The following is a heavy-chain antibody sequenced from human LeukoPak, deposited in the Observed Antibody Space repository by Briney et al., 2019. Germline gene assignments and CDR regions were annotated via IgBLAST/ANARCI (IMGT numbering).Heavy chain of an antibody. V-gene: IGHV3-48*01. Sequence: GGSLRLSCAASGFTFSSYSMNWVRQAPGKGLEWLSYITGGTATITYYADSVKGRFTISRDNAKNSLDLQMNSLRAEDTAVYYCARESQQRVIWGQGTMVTVSS. CDR3: ARESQQRVI. CDR1: GFTFSSYS. CDR2: ITGGTATIT. D-gene: IGHD6-13*01. J-gene: IGHJ3*02.